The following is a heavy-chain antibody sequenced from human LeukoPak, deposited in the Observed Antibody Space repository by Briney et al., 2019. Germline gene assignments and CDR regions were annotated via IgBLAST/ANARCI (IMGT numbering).Heavy chain of an antibody. V-gene: IGHV1-69*05. Sequence: SVKVSCKASGGTFISYAISWVRQAPGQGLEWMGRIIPIFGTANYAQKFQGRVTITTDESTSTAYMELSSLRSEDTAVYYCAGGPYGDYYAFDIWGQGTMVTVSS. J-gene: IGHJ3*02. D-gene: IGHD4-17*01. CDR3: AGGPYGDYYAFDI. CDR2: IIPIFGTA. CDR1: GGTFISYA.